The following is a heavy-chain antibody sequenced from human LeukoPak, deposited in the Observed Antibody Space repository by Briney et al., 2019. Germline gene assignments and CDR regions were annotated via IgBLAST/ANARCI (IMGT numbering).Heavy chain of an antibody. J-gene: IGHJ6*02. CDR1: GFTFRSCG. D-gene: IGHD6-13*01. V-gene: IGHV3-30*03. Sequence: PGGSLRLSCAASGFTFRSCGMHWVRQAPGKGLEWVAVISDDGGDKYYADSVKGRFTISRDNAKNSLYLQMNSLRAEDTALYYCARDWSYSTPYYYYGMDAWGQGSTVTVSS. CDR2: ISDDGGDK. CDR3: ARDWSYSTPYYYYGMDA.